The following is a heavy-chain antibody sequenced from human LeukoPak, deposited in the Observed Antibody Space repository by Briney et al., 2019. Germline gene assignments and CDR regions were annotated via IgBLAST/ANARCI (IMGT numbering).Heavy chain of an antibody. CDR3: ARDVFGEAAAGVDY. V-gene: IGHV4-31*03. CDR2: IYYSGST. D-gene: IGHD6-13*01. J-gene: IGHJ4*02. Sequence: SETLSLTCTVSGGSISSGGYYWSWIRPHPGKGLEWIGYIYYSGSTYYNPSLKSRVTISVDTSKNQFSLKLSSVTAADTAVYYCARDVFGEAAAGVDYWGQGTLVTVSS. CDR1: GGSISSGGYY.